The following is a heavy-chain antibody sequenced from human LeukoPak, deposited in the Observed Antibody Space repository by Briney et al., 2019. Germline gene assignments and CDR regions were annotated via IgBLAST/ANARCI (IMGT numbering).Heavy chain of an antibody. D-gene: IGHD3-16*01. Sequence: ASVNVSCKASGYTFTTYKMHWVRRAPGQGLEWVGIINSSDGDSRNAQKFQGRVTMTRDTSTRTVYMELSSLRSEDTAVYYCARVGPNRRWGPSRFDYWGQGTLVTVSS. J-gene: IGHJ4*02. CDR1: GYTFTTYK. V-gene: IGHV1-46*01. CDR2: INSSDGDS. CDR3: ARVGPNRRWGPSRFDY.